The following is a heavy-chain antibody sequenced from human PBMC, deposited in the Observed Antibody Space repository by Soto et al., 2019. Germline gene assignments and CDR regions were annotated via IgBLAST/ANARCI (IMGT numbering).Heavy chain of an antibody. V-gene: IGHV3-30-3*01. Sequence: QVQLVESGGGVVQPGRSLRLSCAASGFTFSSYAMHWVRQAPGKGLEWVAVISYDGSNKYYADSVKGRFTISRDNSKNTLYLQMSRLRAEDTVVYYCAREVGPGPDNCFDPWGQGTLVTVSS. CDR3: AREVGPGPDNCFDP. CDR1: GFTFSSYA. D-gene: IGHD1-26*01. J-gene: IGHJ5*02. CDR2: ISYDGSNK.